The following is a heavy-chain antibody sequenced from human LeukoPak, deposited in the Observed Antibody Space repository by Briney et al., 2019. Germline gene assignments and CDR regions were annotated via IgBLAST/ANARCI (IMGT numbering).Heavy chain of an antibody. V-gene: IGHV3-23*01. CDR2: ISDSGGST. Sequence: GGSLRLSCAVSGITLSNYGMSWVRQAPGKGLEWVAGISDSGGSTNYADSVKGRFTISRDNPKNTLYLQMNSMRAEDTAVYFCAKRGVVIRVILVGFHKAAYYFESWGQGALVTVSS. J-gene: IGHJ4*02. CDR1: GITLSNYG. D-gene: IGHD3/OR15-3a*01. CDR3: AKRGVVIRVILVGFHKAAYYFES.